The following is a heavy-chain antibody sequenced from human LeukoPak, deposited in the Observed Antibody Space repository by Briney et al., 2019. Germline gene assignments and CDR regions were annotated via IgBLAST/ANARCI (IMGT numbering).Heavy chain of an antibody. V-gene: IGHV3-7*03. Sequence: GGSLGLSCAASGFTFSSYSMNWVRQAPGKGLEWVANIKQDGSEKYYVDSVKGRFTISRDNAKNSLYLQMNSLRAEDTAVYYCAREKFLEWYAVAGTFGYFDYWGQGTTVTVSS. CDR3: AREKFLEWYAVAGTFGYFDY. J-gene: IGHJ4*03. CDR1: GFTFSSYS. CDR2: IKQDGSEK. D-gene: IGHD6-19*01.